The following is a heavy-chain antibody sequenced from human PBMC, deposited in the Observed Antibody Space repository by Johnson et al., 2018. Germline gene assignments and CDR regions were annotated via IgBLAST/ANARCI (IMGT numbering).Heavy chain of an antibody. CDR2: IIPTLGTT. J-gene: IGHJ6*03. D-gene: IGHD4-17*01. CDR3: AKDGHDDPRYGYYYMDV. V-gene: IGHV1-69*09. Sequence: QVQLVQSGPEVKKPGSSVKVSCKPFGGTFSNYDMTWVRQAPGQGLEWMGRIIPTLGTTNYAQKLQGRVTSTADKSTSTTYMVLSSLKSDDTAVYYCAKDGHDDPRYGYYYMDVGGKGTSVTVS. CDR1: GGTFSNYD.